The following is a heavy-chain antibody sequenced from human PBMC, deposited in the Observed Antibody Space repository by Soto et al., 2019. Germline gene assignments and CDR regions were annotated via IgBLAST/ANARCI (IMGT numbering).Heavy chain of an antibody. D-gene: IGHD3-3*01. CDR3: ARTVEWLPLRYYFDY. V-gene: IGHV3-11*01. Sequence: QVQLVESGGGLVKPGGSLRLSCAAXGFTFSXYYMSWIRKAPGKGLEWVSYISSSGSTIYYADSVKGRFTISRDNAKNSLYLQMNSLRAEDTAVYYCARTVEWLPLRYYFDYWGQGTLVTVSS. J-gene: IGHJ4*02. CDR2: ISSSGSTI. CDR1: GFTFSXYY.